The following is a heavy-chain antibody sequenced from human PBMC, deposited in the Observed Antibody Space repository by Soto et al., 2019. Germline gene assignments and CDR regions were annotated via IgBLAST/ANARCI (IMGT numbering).Heavy chain of an antibody. V-gene: IGHV1-69*13. CDR3: ARETNTYYYDPQAFDI. J-gene: IGHJ3*02. CDR2: IIPIFGTA. Sequence: AVKVSCKASGCTFSSYAISWVRQAPGQGLEWMGGIIPIFGTANYAQKFQGRVTITADESTSTAYMELSSLRSEDTAVYYCARETNTYYYDPQAFDIWGQGTMVTVSS. D-gene: IGHD3-22*01. CDR1: GCTFSSYA.